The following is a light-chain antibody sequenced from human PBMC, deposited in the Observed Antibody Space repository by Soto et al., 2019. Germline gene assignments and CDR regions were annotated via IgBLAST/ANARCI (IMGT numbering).Light chain of an antibody. CDR3: QQGYNTFWT. V-gene: IGKV1-39*01. Sequence: DIQMTQSPSSLSAFVGDSVTVTCRASQSIGTSLHWYQQRAGTAPKVLTSAATKLQGGVPSRFSGRGSGTDFTLTISNLQPEDSATYFCQQGYNTFWTFGRGTKVDIK. J-gene: IGKJ1*01. CDR1: QSIGTS. CDR2: AAT.